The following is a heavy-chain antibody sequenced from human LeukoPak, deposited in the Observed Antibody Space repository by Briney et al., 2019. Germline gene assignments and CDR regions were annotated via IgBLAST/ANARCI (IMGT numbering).Heavy chain of an antibody. Sequence: SETLSLTCTVSGGSIRSSYYYWGWIRQPPGKGLEWIGSIYDSGSTYYNPSLKSRVTISVDTSKNQFSLKLSSVTAADTAVYYCARAPRGATILVFDYWGQGTLVTVSS. J-gene: IGHJ4*02. D-gene: IGHD1-26*01. CDR1: GGSIRSSYYY. V-gene: IGHV4-39*07. CDR2: IYDSGST. CDR3: ARAPRGATILVFDY.